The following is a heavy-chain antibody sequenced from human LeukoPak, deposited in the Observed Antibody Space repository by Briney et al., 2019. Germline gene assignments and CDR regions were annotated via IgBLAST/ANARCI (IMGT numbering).Heavy chain of an antibody. Sequence: PSETLSLTCTVSGGSISSSSYYWGWIRQPPGKGLEWIGSIYYSGSTYYNPSLKSRVTISVDTSKNQFSLKLSSVTAADTAVYYCASLETTVTRYNWFDPWGQGTLVTVSS. CDR2: IYYSGST. CDR1: GGSISSSSYY. J-gene: IGHJ5*02. CDR3: ASLETTVTRYNWFDP. D-gene: IGHD4-17*01. V-gene: IGHV4-39*01.